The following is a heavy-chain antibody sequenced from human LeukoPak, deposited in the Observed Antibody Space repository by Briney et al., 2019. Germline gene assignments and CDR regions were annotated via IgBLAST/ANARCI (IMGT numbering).Heavy chain of an antibody. CDR3: ARDGYCSSTSCLDAFDI. CDR2: IYTSGST. Sequence: PSETLSLTCTVSGGSISSYYWSWIRQPAGKGLEWIGRIYTSGSTNYNPSLKSRVTMSVDTSKNQFSLKLSSVTAADTDVYYCARDGYCSSTSCLDAFDIWGQGTMVTVSS. J-gene: IGHJ3*02. V-gene: IGHV4-4*07. CDR1: GGSISSYY. D-gene: IGHD2-2*03.